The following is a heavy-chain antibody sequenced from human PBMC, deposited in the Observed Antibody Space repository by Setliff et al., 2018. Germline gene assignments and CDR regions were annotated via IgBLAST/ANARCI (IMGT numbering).Heavy chain of an antibody. CDR3: ARVESMVRGKNILRHFDY. V-gene: IGHV1-18*01. CDR1: GYTFSNYG. J-gene: IGHJ4*02. Sequence: ASVKVSCKASGYTFSNYGVTWVRQAPGQGLEWMGWVTVYNGNTKYAQNLQGRRTLTTDISTSTAYMELGSLTTDDTAVYYCARVESMVRGKNILRHFDYWGQGIQVTSPQ. CDR2: VTVYNGNT. D-gene: IGHD3-10*01.